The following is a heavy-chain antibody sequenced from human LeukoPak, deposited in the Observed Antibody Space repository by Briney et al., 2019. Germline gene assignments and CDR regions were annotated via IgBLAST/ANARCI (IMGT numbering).Heavy chain of an antibody. V-gene: IGHV4-61*01. CDR3: ARGEGRFDY. Sequence: PSETLSLTCTVSGGSISSSSYYWSWIRQPPGKGLEWIGYIYYSGSTNYNPSLKSRVTISVDTSKNQFSLKLSSVTAADTAVYYCARGEGRFDYWGQGTLVTVSS. CDR2: IYYSGST. J-gene: IGHJ4*02. CDR1: GGSISSSSYY.